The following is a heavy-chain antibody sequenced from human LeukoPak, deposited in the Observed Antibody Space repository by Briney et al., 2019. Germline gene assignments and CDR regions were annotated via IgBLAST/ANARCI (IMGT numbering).Heavy chain of an antibody. D-gene: IGHD4-11*01. V-gene: IGHV4-31*03. CDR3: ARGVSNCLDY. CDR1: GGSISSGGYY. Sequence: SETLSLTCTVSGGSISSGGYYWSWIRQHPGKGLEWIGYIYYSGSTYYNPSLKSRVTIPVDTSKNQFSLKLSSVTAADTAVYYCARGVSNCLDYWGQGTLVTVSS. J-gene: IGHJ4*02. CDR2: IYYSGST.